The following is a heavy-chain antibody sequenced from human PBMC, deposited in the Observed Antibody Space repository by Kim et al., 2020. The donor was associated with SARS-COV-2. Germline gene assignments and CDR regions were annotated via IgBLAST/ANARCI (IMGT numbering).Heavy chain of an antibody. D-gene: IGHD6-13*01. J-gene: IGHJ4*02. V-gene: IGHV5-51*01. CDR3: ARTYSSSWYAPFDY. Sequence: PSFQGQVTISADKSISTAYLQWSSLKASDTAMYYCARTYSSSWYAPFDYWGQGTLVTVSS.